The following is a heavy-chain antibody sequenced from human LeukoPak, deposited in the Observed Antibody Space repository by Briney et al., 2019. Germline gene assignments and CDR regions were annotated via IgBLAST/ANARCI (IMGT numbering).Heavy chain of an antibody. J-gene: IGHJ4*02. Sequence: SETLSLTCSVSDGSINSYYWSWIRQPAGRGLEWIRRVFASGDTNYNPSLKSRVTMSLDTSKNQISLNLAPVTAADTAVYYCAGTSGFWSGYYYFDSWGQGTLVTVSS. CDR1: DGSINSYY. D-gene: IGHD3-3*01. CDR2: VFASGDT. CDR3: AGTSGFWSGYYYFDS. V-gene: IGHV4-4*07.